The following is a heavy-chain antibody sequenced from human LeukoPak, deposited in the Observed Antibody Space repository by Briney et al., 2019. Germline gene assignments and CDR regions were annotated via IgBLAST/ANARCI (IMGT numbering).Heavy chain of an antibody. Sequence: PGGSLRLSCAASGFTVSSNYMSWVRQAPGKGLEWVSVIYSGGSTYYADSVKGRFTISRDNSKNTLYLQMNSLRAEDTAVYYCAKRPGYYDSSGYYFDYWGQGTLVTVSS. CDR3: AKRPGYYDSSGYYFDY. CDR1: GFTVSSNY. CDR2: IYSGGST. J-gene: IGHJ4*02. D-gene: IGHD3-22*01. V-gene: IGHV3-53*01.